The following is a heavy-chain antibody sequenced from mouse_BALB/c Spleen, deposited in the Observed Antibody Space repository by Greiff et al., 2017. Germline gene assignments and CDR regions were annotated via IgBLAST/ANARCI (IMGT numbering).Heavy chain of an antibody. V-gene: IGHV1-5*01. J-gene: IGHJ2*01. Sequence: EVQGVESGTVLARPGASVKMSCKASGYSFTSYWMHWVKQRPGQGLEWIGAIYPGNSDTSYNQKFKGKAKLTAVTSASTAYMELSSLTNEDSAVYYCTRTFYYGNSLDYWGQGTTLTVSS. CDR3: TRTFYYGNSLDY. CDR1: GYSFTSYW. D-gene: IGHD2-1*01. CDR2: IYPGNSDT.